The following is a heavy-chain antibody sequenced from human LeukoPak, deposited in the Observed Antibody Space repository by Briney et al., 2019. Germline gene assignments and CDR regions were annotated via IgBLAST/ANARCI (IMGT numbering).Heavy chain of an antibody. CDR2: INPNSGGT. CDR3: ARLYYDFWSGYDKGFDY. J-gene: IGHJ4*02. CDR1: GYTFTSYD. Sequence: ASVKVSCKASGYTFTSYDINWVRQATGQGLEWMGWINPNSGGTNYAQKFQGRVTMTRDTSISTAYMELSRLRSDDTAVYYCARLYYDFWSGYDKGFDYWGQGTLVTVSS. D-gene: IGHD3-3*01. V-gene: IGHV1-2*02.